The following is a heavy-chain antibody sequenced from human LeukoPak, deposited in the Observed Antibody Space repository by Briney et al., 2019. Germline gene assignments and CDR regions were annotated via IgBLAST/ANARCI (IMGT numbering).Heavy chain of an antibody. V-gene: IGHV3-30*01. D-gene: IGHD3-10*01. CDR3: ARDSTYYYDSGSSGPHYFDN. CDR2: ISSGGTDE. Sequence: GGSLRLSCAASGNTLSSYAMHWVRQAPGKGLEWVSLISSGGTDEYYADSVKGRFTISRDNSKNTLYLQLNSLRGEDTAVYYCARDSTYYYDSGSSGPHYFDNWGQGTLVTVSS. J-gene: IGHJ4*02. CDR1: GNTLSSYA.